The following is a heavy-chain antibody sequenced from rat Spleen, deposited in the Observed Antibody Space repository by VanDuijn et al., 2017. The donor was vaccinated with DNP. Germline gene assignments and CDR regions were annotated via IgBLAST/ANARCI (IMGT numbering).Heavy chain of an antibody. CDR2: IWSGGNT. V-gene: IGHV2-1*01. CDR1: GFSLTGNS. CDR3: NRWTVPDY. Sequence: QVQLKESGPGLVQPSQTLSLTCTVSGFSLTGNSIHWVRQPPGKGLEWVGAIWSGGNTEYNSAPKSRLSISRDTSKSQVFLTLNSLQTEDTAIYFCNRWTVPDYWGQGVMVTVSS. J-gene: IGHJ2*01.